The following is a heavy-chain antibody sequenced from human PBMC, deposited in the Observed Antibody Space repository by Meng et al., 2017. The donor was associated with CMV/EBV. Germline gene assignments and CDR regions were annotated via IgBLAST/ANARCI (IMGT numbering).Heavy chain of an antibody. D-gene: IGHD3-3*01. CDR1: GGSLRGHY. J-gene: IGHJ4*02. CDR2: IFYTGST. CDR3: ARGNQYDFHFGS. V-gene: IGHV4-59*11. Sequence: SETLSLTCTVSGGSLRGHYWSWIRQPPGKGLEWIGYIFYTGSTSYNPSLKSRVTLSVDTSKNQFSLKLDSVTAADTAVYFCARGNQYDFHFGSWGQGTLVTVSS.